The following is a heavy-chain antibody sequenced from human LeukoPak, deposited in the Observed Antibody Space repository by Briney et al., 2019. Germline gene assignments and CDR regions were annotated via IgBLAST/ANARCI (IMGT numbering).Heavy chain of an antibody. V-gene: IGHV3-23*01. CDR2: ISGSGDST. Sequence: GGSLRLSCAASGFTFSNYAMRWVRQAPGKGLEWVSGISGSGDSTYYADSVKGRFTISRDNSKNTLYLQMNRLGAEDTAVYYCAKDPYSSGPYNWFDPWGQGTLVTVSS. J-gene: IGHJ5*02. D-gene: IGHD6-19*01. CDR1: GFTFSNYA. CDR3: AKDPYSSGPYNWFDP.